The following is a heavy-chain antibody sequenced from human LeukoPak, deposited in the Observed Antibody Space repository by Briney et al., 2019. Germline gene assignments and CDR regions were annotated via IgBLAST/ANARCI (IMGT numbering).Heavy chain of an antibody. CDR1: GFTFDDYG. V-gene: IGHV3-20*04. CDR2: INWNGGST. J-gene: IGHJ3*02. D-gene: IGHD2-2*01. CDR3: AREYIVVVPAAMVHDAFDI. Sequence: PGGSLRLSXAASGFTFDDYGMSWVRQAPGKGLEWVSGINWNGGSTGYADSVKGRFTISRDNAKNSLYLQMNSLRAEDTAVYYCAREYIVVVPAAMVHDAFDIWGQGTMVTVSS.